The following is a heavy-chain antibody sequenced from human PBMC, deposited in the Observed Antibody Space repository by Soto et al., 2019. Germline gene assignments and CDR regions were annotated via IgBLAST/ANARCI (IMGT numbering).Heavy chain of an antibody. D-gene: IGHD1-26*01. J-gene: IGHJ2*01. CDR2: ISGSGGST. CDR1: GFTFSSYA. V-gene: IGHV3-23*01. Sequence: EVQLLESGGGLVQPGGSLRLSCAASGFTFSSYAMSWVRQAPGKGLEWVSAISGSGGSTYYADSVKGRFTISRDNSKNTLYLEMNSLRAEDTAVYYCAKYSGSYFRYFDLWGRGTLVTVSS. CDR3: AKYSGSYFRYFDL.